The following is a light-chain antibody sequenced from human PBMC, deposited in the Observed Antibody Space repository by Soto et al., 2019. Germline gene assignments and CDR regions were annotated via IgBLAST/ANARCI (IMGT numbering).Light chain of an antibody. V-gene: IGKV3-15*01. J-gene: IGKJ1*01. CDR2: GAA. CDR3: QQYNYWRT. CDR1: QSIGTN. Sequence: EIVMTQSPATLSVSPGERATLSCRASQSIGTNLAWYQQKPGQAPRLRIHGAATRATGIPARFSGSGSGTEFTLTISSLQSEDFAIYYCQQYNYWRTFGQGTKV.